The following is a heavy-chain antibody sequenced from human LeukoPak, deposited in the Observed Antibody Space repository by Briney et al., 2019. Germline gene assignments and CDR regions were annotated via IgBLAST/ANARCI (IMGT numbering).Heavy chain of an antibody. V-gene: IGHV3-48*04. D-gene: IGHD3-22*01. CDR1: GFTFSSYS. CDR2: ISSSSSTI. Sequence: GGSLRLSCAASGFTFSSYSMNWVRQAPGKGLEWVSYISSSSSTIYYADSVKGRFTISRDNAKNSLYLQMNSLRAEDTAVYYCAKDLFKDSSSAWGQGTLVTVSS. J-gene: IGHJ4*02. CDR3: AKDLFKDSSSA.